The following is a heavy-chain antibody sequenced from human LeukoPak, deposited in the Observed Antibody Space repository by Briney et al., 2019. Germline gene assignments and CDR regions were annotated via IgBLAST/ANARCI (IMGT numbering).Heavy chain of an antibody. CDR3: ARNGQQVRYFQH. CDR1: GYTFTNYD. D-gene: IGHD6-13*01. J-gene: IGHJ1*01. Sequence: GASVTVSCKASGYTFTNYDINWVRQATGQGLEWMGWMNPNSGNTNYAQKFQGRVTMTRNTSISTAYMELSSLRSEDTAVYYCARNGQQVRYFQHWGQGTLVTVSS. CDR2: MNPNSGNT. V-gene: IGHV1-8*01.